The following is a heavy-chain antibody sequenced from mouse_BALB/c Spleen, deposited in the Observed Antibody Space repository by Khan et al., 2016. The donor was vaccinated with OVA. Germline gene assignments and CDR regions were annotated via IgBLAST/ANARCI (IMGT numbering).Heavy chain of an antibody. Sequence: VQLKQSETVLARPGASVKMSCKASGYSFTNYWVHWVKQRPGQGLEWIGGIFPGNGDSTHNQRFKGKATLTAVTSASTAYMELSSLTNEDSAVYYCTRAGYGAFAYWGQGTLVTVSA. D-gene: IGHD1-1*01. J-gene: IGHJ3*01. CDR3: TRAGYGAFAY. CDR2: IFPGNGDS. CDR1: GYSFTNYW. V-gene: IGHV1-5*01.